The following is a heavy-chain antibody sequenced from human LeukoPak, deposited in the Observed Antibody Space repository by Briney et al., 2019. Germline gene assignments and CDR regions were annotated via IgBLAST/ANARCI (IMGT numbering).Heavy chain of an antibody. CDR2: ISSSSSYI. Sequence: GGSLRLSCAASGFTFSSYSMNWVRQAPGKGLEWVSSISSSSSYIYYADSVKGRFTISRDNAKNSLYLQMNSLRAEDTAVYYCARVASGSIWFVDYWGQGTLVTVSS. CDR3: ARVASGSIWFVDY. CDR1: GFTFSSYS. J-gene: IGHJ4*02. D-gene: IGHD6-13*01. V-gene: IGHV3-21*01.